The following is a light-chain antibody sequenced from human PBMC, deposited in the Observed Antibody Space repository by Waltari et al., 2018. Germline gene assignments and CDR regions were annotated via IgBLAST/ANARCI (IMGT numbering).Light chain of an antibody. CDR3: SSYIDSSTLEL. V-gene: IGLV2-14*03. J-gene: IGLJ2*01. CDR1: SSDIGGSNY. CDR2: DVS. Sequence: QSALTQPASVSGSPGQSITISCTGTSSDIGGSNYVSWYQQVPGKAPKLRLYDVSNRPTWVSSRFSRSKSGNTASLAISGLQAEDEANYYCSSYIDSSTLELFGGGTSLTVL.